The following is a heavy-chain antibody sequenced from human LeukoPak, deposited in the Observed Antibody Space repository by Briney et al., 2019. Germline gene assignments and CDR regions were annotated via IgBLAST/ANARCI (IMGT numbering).Heavy chain of an antibody. D-gene: IGHD5-18*01. Sequence: SETLSLTCAVYGGSFSGYYWSWIRQPPGKGLEWIGEINHSGSTNYNPSLKSRVTISVDTSKNQFSLKLSSVTAADTAVYYCARGLDSEFDYWGQGTLVTVSS. V-gene: IGHV4-34*01. CDR2: INHSGST. J-gene: IGHJ4*02. CDR3: ARGLDSEFDY. CDR1: GGSFSGYY.